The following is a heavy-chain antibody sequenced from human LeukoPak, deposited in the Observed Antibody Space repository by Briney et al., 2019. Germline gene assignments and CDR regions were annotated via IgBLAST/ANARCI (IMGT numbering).Heavy chain of an antibody. CDR3: ARLNGGY. CDR2: IYYSGST. D-gene: IGHD1-1*01. CDR1: GGSISTYY. V-gene: IGHV4-59*08. Sequence: SETLSLTCTVSGGSISTYYWSWIRQSPGKGLEWIGYIYYSGSTNYNPSLRSRVTISVDRSKNQFSLKVRSVTAADTAVYYCARLNGGYWGQGTLVTVSS. J-gene: IGHJ4*02.